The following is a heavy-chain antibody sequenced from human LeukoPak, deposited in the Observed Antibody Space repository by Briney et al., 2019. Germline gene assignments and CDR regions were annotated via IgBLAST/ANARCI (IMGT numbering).Heavy chain of an antibody. D-gene: IGHD2-2*01. V-gene: IGHV1-2*02. Sequence: ASVKLSCKASGYTFTGYYMHWVRQDLRQRPRWMGGINPNSGGTDYAQKFQGRVTMTRDTSIKTVYMELSSLRSDDTAVYYGARADSVPAGDYHYWYMDVWGKGTTVTVSS. CDR3: ARADSVPAGDYHYWYMDV. CDR1: GYTFTGYY. CDR2: INPNSGGT. J-gene: IGHJ6*03.